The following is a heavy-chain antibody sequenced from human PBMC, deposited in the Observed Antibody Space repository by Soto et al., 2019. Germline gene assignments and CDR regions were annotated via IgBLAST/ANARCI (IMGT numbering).Heavy chain of an antibody. CDR1: GGSISSYY. CDR3: ARSVFP. J-gene: IGHJ5*02. Sequence: SETLSLTCTVSGGSISSYYWSWIRQPPGKVLEWIGYIYYSGSTYYIPSFMSRVTISVDTSKNQFSLKLTSVTAADTAVYYCARSVFPWGQGTLVTVSS. CDR2: IYYSGST. V-gene: IGHV4-59*06.